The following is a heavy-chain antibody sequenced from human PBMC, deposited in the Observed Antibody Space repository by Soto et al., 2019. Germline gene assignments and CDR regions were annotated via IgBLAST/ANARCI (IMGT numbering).Heavy chain of an antibody. V-gene: IGHV4-61*01. D-gene: IGHD6-13*01. J-gene: IGHJ6*02. CDR3: ARDVIRRQLYGMDV. Sequence: QVQLQESGPGLVKPSETLSLTCNVSGGSVSSGSYYWSWIRQPPGKGLEWIGYIYYSGSTNYNPSLKSRVTISVDTSKNQFSLKLSSVTAADTAVYYCARDVIRRQLYGMDVWGQGTTVTVSS. CDR1: GGSVSSGSYY. CDR2: IYYSGST.